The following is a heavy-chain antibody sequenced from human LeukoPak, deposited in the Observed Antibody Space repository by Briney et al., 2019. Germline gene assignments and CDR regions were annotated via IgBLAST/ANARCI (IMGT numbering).Heavy chain of an antibody. CDR3: AKISRVAAAGRGDDY. V-gene: IGHV3-30*02. CDR1: GFTFSSYG. J-gene: IGHJ4*02. CDR2: IRYDGSNK. D-gene: IGHD6-13*01. Sequence: PGGSLRLSCAASGFTFSSYGMHWVRQAPGKGLEWVAFIRYDGSNKYYADSVKGRFTISRDNSKNTLYLQMNSLRAEDTAVYYCAKISRVAAAGRGDDYWGQGTLVTVSS.